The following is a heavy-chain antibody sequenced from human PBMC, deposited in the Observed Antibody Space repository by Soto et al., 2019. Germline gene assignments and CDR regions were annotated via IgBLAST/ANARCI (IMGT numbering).Heavy chain of an antibody. Sequence: EVQLAESGGGLAQPGGSLRLSCVGSGFTFSSFEMNWVHQTPGKGLEWLSYIGRSGETIYYADSVKGRFTISRDNAKSSLFLQMNGLRDEDTGIYYCARDSRGGAARRPTFYYWGRGTRVTVSS. CDR3: ARDSRGGAARRPTFYY. CDR1: GFTFSSFE. D-gene: IGHD6-6*01. J-gene: IGHJ4*02. V-gene: IGHV3-48*03. CDR2: IGRSGETI.